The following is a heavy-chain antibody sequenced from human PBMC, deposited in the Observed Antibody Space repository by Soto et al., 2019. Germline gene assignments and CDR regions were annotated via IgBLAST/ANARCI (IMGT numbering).Heavy chain of an antibody. CDR3: ASGGYCSGGSCPDY. Sequence: QVQLQESGPGLVKTSQTLSLTCTVSGGSISSGGYYWSWIRQHPGKGLEWIGYIYYSGSTYYNPSLKSRVTISVDTSKNQFSLKRSSVTAADTAVYYFASGGYCSGGSCPDYWGQGTLVTVSS. J-gene: IGHJ4*02. CDR1: GGSISSGGYY. D-gene: IGHD2-15*01. V-gene: IGHV4-31*03. CDR2: IYYSGST.